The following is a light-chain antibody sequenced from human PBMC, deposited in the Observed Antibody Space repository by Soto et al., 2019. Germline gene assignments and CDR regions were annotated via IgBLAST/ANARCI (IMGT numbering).Light chain of an antibody. V-gene: IGKV3-15*01. CDR3: QQYNNWPRT. J-gene: IGKJ1*01. CDR2: GAS. Sequence: EIVMTQSPATLSGSPGERATLSCRASQSVNSHLAWYHQKPGQAPRLLIYGASTRATGIPARFSGSGSGTEFTITISSLQSEDFAVYYCQQYNNWPRTFGQGTKVEIK. CDR1: QSVNSH.